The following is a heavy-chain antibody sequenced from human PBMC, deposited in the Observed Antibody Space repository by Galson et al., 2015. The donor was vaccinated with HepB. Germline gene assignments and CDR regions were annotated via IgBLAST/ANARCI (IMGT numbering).Heavy chain of an antibody. CDR2: INPSGGST. D-gene: IGHD3-16*01. V-gene: IGHV1-46*01. J-gene: IGHJ6*02. CDR1: GSTFRIHD. CDR3: ASGLRFHKFGMDV. Sequence: SVRLSCTASGSTFRIHDMHWVRQAPGKGLEWVRIINPSGGSTTYAQKFQGRVTMTRDTSTSTVYMDLSSLRAEDTAVYYCASGLRFHKFGMDVWGQGTTVTVSS.